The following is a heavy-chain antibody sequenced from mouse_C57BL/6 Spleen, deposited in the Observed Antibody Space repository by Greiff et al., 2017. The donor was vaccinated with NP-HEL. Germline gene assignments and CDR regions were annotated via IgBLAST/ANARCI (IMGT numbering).Heavy chain of an antibody. D-gene: IGHD1-1*01. CDR1: GYTFTDYN. CDR2: INPNNGGT. CDR3: ARSGYYGSSYGAMDY. V-gene: IGHV1-18*01. J-gene: IGHJ4*01. Sequence: EVQLQQSGPELVKPGASVKIPCKASGYTFTDYNMDWVKQSHGKSLEWIGDINPNNGGTIYNQKFKGKATLTVDKSSSTAYMELRSLTSEDTAVYYGARSGYYGSSYGAMDYWGQGTSVTVSS.